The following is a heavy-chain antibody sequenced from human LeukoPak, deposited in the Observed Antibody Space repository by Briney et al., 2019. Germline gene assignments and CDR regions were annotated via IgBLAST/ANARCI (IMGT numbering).Heavy chain of an antibody. CDR3: ARIGDGLDY. J-gene: IGHJ4*02. Sequence: ASVKVSCKASGYTFTSYYMHWVRQAPGQGLEWMGIINPSGGSTSYAQKFQGRVTMTTDTSTSTDYMELRSLRSDDTAVYYCARIGDGLDYWGQGTLVTVSS. CDR1: GYTFTSYY. CDR2: INPSGGST. V-gene: IGHV1-46*01.